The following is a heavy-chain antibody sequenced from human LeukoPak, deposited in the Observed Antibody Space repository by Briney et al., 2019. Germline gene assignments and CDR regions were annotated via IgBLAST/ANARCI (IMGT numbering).Heavy chain of an antibody. D-gene: IGHD3-22*01. CDR2: INHSGST. Sequence: SETLSLTCAVYGGSFSGYYWSWIRQPPGKGLEWIGEINHSGSTNYNPSLKSRVTISVDTSKNQFSLKLSSVTAADTAVYYCARWGDYYDSSGSTEDAFDIWGQGTMVTVSS. V-gene: IGHV4-34*01. CDR3: ARWGDYYDSSGSTEDAFDI. J-gene: IGHJ3*02. CDR1: GGSFSGYY.